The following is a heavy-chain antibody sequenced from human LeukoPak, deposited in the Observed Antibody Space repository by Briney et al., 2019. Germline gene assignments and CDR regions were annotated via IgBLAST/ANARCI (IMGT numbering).Heavy chain of an antibody. CDR2: IYHSGST. CDR1: GGSISSGGYS. J-gene: IGHJ4*02. D-gene: IGHD3-22*01. CDR3: ARVSAYYYDSSGYQYYFDY. Sequence: PSETLSLTCAVSGGSISSGGYSWSWIRQPPGKGLEWIGYIYHSGSTYYNPSLKSRVTISVDRSKNQFSLKLSSVTAADTAVYYCARVSAYYYDSSGYQYYFDYWGQGTLVTVSS. V-gene: IGHV4-30-2*01.